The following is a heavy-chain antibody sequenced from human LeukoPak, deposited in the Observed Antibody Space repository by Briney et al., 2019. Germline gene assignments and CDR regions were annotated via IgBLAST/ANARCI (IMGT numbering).Heavy chain of an antibody. CDR2: MFHGGST. J-gene: IGHJ4*02. V-gene: IGHV4-39*07. D-gene: IGHD1-1*01. CDR1: GGSTTSSSYH. Sequence: PSETLSLTCTVSGGSTTSSSYHWVWIRQPPGEGLEWIGSMFHGGSTYDNPSLKSRVTISGDASKNQFSLKLTSVTAADTALYFCATGSEFVFDYWGQGTLVTVSS. CDR3: ATGSEFVFDY.